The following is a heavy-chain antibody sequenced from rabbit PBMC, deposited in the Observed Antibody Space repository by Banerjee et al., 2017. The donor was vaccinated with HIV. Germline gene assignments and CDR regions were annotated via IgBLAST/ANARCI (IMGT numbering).Heavy chain of an antibody. D-gene: IGHD7-1*01. V-gene: IGHV1S45*01. CDR3: ARGDGYAGYGSNL. CDR1: GFDFSSNV. Sequence: QEQLVESGGGLVQPEGSLTLTCKASGFDFSSNVMCWVRQAPGKGLEWIACIYTGSCGSTYYATWAKGRFTISKTSSTTVTLQMTSLAAADTATYFCARGDGYAGYGSNLWGQGTLVTVS. CDR2: IYTGSCGST. J-gene: IGHJ4*01.